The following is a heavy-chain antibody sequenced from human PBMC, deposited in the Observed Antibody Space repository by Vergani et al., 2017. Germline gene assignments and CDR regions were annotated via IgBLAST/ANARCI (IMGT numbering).Heavy chain of an antibody. V-gene: IGHV2-5*01. D-gene: IGHD2-2*01. Sequence: QITLKESGPTLVKPTQTLTLTCTFSGFSLSTSGVGVGWIRQPSGKALEWLALIYWNDDKRYSPSLKSRLTITKDTSKNQVVLTMTNMDPVDTATYYCASCSSTSCYSGYWGQGTLVTVSS. CDR1: GFSLSTSGVG. J-gene: IGHJ4*02. CDR2: IYWNDDK. CDR3: ASCSSTSCYSGY.